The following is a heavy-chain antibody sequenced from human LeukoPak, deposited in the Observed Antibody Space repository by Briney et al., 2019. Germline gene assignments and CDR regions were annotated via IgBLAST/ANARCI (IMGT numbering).Heavy chain of an antibody. CDR1: GYTFTGYY. CDR3: ARSPTVVTRGHDAFDI. J-gene: IGHJ3*02. D-gene: IGHD4-23*01. V-gene: IGHV1-2*02. Sequence: ASVKVSCKASGYTFTGYYMHWVRQAPGQGLEWMGWINPNSGGTNYAQKFQGRVTMTRDTSISTACMELSRLRSDDTAVYYCARSPTVVTRGHDAFDIWGQGTMVTVSS. CDR2: INPNSGGT.